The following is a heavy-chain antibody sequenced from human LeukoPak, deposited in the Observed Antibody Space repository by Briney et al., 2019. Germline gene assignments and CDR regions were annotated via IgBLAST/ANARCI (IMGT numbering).Heavy chain of an antibody. J-gene: IGHJ6*02. CDR1: GGSFSGYY. CDR3: ARHAVQYFGTLWFGDDPLYYYYGMDV. V-gene: IGHV4-34*01. CDR2: INHSGST. Sequence: SETLSLTCAVYGGSFSGYYWSWIRQPPGKGLEWIGEINHSGSTNYNPSLKSRVTISVDTSKNQFSLKLSSVTAADTAVYYCARHAVQYFGTLWFGDDPLYYYYGMDVWGQGTTVTVSS. D-gene: IGHD3-10*01.